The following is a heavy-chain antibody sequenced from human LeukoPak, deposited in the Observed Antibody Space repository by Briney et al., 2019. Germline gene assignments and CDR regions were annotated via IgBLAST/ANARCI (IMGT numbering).Heavy chain of an antibody. Sequence: PGGSLRLSCAASGFTFDDYAMHWVRQAPGKGLEWVSGISWNSGSIGYADSVKGRFTISRDNAENSLYLQMNSLRAEDTALYYCAKDLGIVAAGIDYWGQGTLVTVSS. V-gene: IGHV3-9*01. J-gene: IGHJ4*02. CDR2: ISWNSGSI. D-gene: IGHD6-13*01. CDR1: GFTFDDYA. CDR3: AKDLGIVAAGIDY.